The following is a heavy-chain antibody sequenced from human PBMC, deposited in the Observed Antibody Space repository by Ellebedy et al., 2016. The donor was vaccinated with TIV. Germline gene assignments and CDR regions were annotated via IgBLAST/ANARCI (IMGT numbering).Heavy chain of an antibody. CDR1: GFTFGDYA. V-gene: IGHV3-49*03. CDR3: TRATYYYDSSGFRQFGFDI. CDR2: IRSKAYGGTT. J-gene: IGHJ3*02. D-gene: IGHD3-22*01. Sequence: GGSLRLXXTASGFTFGDYAMSWFRQAPGKGLEWVGFIRSKAYGGTTEYAASVKGRFTISRDDSKSIAYLQMNSLKTEDTAVYYCTRATYYYDSSGFRQFGFDIWGQGTMVTVSS.